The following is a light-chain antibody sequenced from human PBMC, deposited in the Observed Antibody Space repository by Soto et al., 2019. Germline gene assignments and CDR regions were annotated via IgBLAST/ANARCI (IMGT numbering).Light chain of an antibody. J-gene: IGKJ4*01. CDR2: SAS. CDR1: QRISTF. Sequence: DIQMTQSPSSLSAFVGDSVTITCHASQRISTFLNWYHQKPGKAPKLLIYSASYLQSGVPSNFSGSGSGTDFTLSIVTLQPEDLGTYFCQQSYRLPLTFGGGTKVEI. CDR3: QQSYRLPLT. V-gene: IGKV1-39*01.